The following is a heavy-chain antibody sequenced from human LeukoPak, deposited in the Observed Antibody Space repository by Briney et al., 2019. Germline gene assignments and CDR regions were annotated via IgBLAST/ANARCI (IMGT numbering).Heavy chain of an antibody. CDR1: GFTLGDYA. J-gene: IGHJ4*02. D-gene: IGHD3-22*01. CDR3: TRHRLDYYDSSGSPSDY. V-gene: IGHV3-49*04. CDR2: IRSKAYGGTT. Sequence: GGSLRLSCTASGFTLGDYAMSWVRQAPGKGLEWVGFIRSKAYGGTTEYAASVKGRFTISRDDSKSIAYLQMNSLKTEDTAVYYCTRHRLDYYDSSGSPSDYWGQGTLVTVSS.